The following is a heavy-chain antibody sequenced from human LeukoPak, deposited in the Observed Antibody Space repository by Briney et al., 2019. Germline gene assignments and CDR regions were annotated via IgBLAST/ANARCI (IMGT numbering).Heavy chain of an antibody. D-gene: IGHD1-1*01. CDR3: ARDGNGSSDAFDI. CDR1: GGSISSSNW. Sequence: PSETLSLTCAVSGGSISSSNWWSWVRQPPGKGLEWIGEIYHSGSTNYNPSLKSRVTISVDKSKNQFSLKLSSVTAADTAVYYCARDGNGSSDAFDIWGQGTMVTVSS. CDR2: IYHSGST. J-gene: IGHJ3*02. V-gene: IGHV4-4*02.